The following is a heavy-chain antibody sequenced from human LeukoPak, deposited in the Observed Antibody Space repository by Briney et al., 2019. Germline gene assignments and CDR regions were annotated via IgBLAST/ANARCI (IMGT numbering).Heavy chain of an antibody. V-gene: IGHV4-34*01. CDR3: ARLYGNYQNYFDY. D-gene: IGHD1-7*01. CDR2: INHSGST. J-gene: IGHJ4*02. Sequence: SETLSLTCAVYGGSFTNYYWSWIRQPPGKGLEWIGEINHSGSTRYNPSLKSRVTISIDTSKNQLSLKLSSVTAADTAVYYCARLYGNYQNYFDYWGQGTLVTVSS. CDR1: GGSFTNYY.